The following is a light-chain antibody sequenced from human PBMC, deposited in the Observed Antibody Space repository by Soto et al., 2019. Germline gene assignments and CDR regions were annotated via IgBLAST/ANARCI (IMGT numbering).Light chain of an antibody. J-gene: IGKJ1*01. V-gene: IGKV3-20*01. CDR1: QSVSNXX. CDR3: QXYGSSPPRT. CDR2: GAS. Sequence: EIVLTQSPGXLSLXPGERATLSCRASQSVSNXXLAWYQQKPGQAPRLLIYGASTRATDVPDRFSGSGSGADFTLSISRLEPEXFAVYYXQXYGSSPPRTFGQGTKVEMK.